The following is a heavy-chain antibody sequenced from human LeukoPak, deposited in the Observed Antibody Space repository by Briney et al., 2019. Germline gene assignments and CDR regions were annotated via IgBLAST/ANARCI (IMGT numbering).Heavy chain of an antibody. CDR3: ARAKYGDYELGDAFDI. J-gene: IGHJ3*02. CDR1: GGSISSGSYY. D-gene: IGHD4-17*01. CDR2: IYTSGST. V-gene: IGHV4-61*02. Sequence: SQTLSLTCTVSGGSISSGSYYWSWNRQPAGKGLEWIGRIYTSGSTNYNPSLKSRVTISVDTSKNQFSLKLSSVTVADTAVYYCARAKYGDYELGDAFDIWGQGTMVTVSS.